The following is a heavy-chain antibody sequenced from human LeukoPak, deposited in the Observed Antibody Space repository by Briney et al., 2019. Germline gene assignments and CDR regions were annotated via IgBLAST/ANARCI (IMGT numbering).Heavy chain of an antibody. D-gene: IGHD6-13*01. CDR3: ARDFRAAASTGRNWFDP. J-gene: IGHJ5*02. Sequence: SETLSLTCTVSGVSISSGGYYWSWIRQHPGTGLEWIGYIYYSGSTYYNPSLKSRVTISVDTSKNQFSLKLSSVTAADTAVYYCARDFRAAASTGRNWFDPWGQGTLVTVSS. CDR2: IYYSGST. V-gene: IGHV4-31*03. CDR1: GVSISSGGYY.